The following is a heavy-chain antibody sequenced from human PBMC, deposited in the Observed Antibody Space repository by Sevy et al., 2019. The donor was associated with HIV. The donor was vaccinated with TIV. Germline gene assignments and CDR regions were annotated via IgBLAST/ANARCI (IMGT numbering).Heavy chain of an antibody. D-gene: IGHD3-16*01. CDR1: GFTFSPYW. V-gene: IGHV3-7*01. J-gene: IGHJ5*02. CDR3: ARGGGLDR. Sequence: GGSLRLSCEASGFTFSPYWMTWVRQAPGKGLEWVANIRPDGSDKYYVDSVKGRFTISRDNAKNSLYLQMNSLRADDTAMCYCARGGGLDRWGQGALVTVSS. CDR2: IRPDGSDK.